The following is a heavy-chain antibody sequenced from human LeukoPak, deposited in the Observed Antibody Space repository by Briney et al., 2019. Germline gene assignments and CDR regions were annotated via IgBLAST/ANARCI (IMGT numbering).Heavy chain of an antibody. CDR3: ASGGFWSGYSNHFDY. CDR1: GFTVSSNY. V-gene: IGHV3-53*01. J-gene: IGHJ4*02. Sequence: GGSLRLSCAASGFTVSSNYMSWVRQAPGKGLEWVSVIYSGGSTYYADSVKGRFTISRDNSKNTLYLQMNSLRAEDTAVYYCASGGFWSGYSNHFDYWGQGTLVTVSS. D-gene: IGHD3-3*01. CDR2: IYSGGST.